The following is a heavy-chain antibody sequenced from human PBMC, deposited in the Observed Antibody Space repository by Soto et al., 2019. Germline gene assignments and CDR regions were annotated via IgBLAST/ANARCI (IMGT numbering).Heavy chain of an antibody. CDR2: ISTYNGNT. D-gene: IGHD3-22*01. CDR3: ARAKVLITPNWFDP. J-gene: IGHJ5*02. V-gene: IGHV1-18*01. CDR1: GYTFTTYG. Sequence: QVQLVQSGGEVKKPGASVKVSCKASGYTFTTYGITWVRQAPGQGLEYLGWISTYNGNTDFAQRVQNRLTLTTDTSTSTAYMELRSLRPDDTAVYYCARAKVLITPNWFDPCGQGTLVTVSS.